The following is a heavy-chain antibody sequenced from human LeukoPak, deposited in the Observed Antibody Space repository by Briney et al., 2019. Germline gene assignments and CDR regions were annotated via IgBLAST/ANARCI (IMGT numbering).Heavy chain of an antibody. Sequence: PGGSLRLSCAASGFTFSSYTMNWVRQAPGKGLEWVSSISSSSSYIYYADSVKGRFTISRDNSKNTLYLQMNSLRVEDTAVYYCVKRRYSGIYGFDYRGQGTLVTVSS. CDR3: VKRRYSGIYGFDY. CDR2: ISSSSSYI. J-gene: IGHJ4*02. CDR1: GFTFSSYT. D-gene: IGHD1-26*01. V-gene: IGHV3-21*04.